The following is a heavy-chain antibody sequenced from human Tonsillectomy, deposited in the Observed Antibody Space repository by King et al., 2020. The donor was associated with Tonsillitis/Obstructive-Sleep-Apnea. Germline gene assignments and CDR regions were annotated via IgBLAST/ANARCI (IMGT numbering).Heavy chain of an antibody. Sequence: QLQESGPGLVKPSETLSLTCTVSGGSISNNHYYWAWIRQPSGKGLEWVGIISYSGSTYYNPSLKSRVTISIDTSKNQFSLKLTSVTAADTAVYYCARRQLELRPFDYWGQGTLVTVAS. V-gene: IGHV4-39*01. D-gene: IGHD1-1*01. CDR1: GGSISNNHYY. J-gene: IGHJ4*02. CDR2: ISYSGST. CDR3: ARRQLELRPFDY.